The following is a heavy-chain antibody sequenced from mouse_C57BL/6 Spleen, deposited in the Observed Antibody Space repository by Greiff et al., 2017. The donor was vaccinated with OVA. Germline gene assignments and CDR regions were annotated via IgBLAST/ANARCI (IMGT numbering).Heavy chain of an antibody. Sequence: VQLQQSGPELVKPGASVKISCKASGHSFTGYYMHWVKQSHGHILDWIGYIYPYNGVTSYNQKFKGKATLTVDKSSSTAYMDLSSLTSEYSAVYYCARSPHGHYAMDYWGQGTSLTVSS. CDR1: GHSFTGYY. V-gene: IGHV1-31*01. CDR3: ARSPHGHYAMDY. J-gene: IGHJ4*01. CDR2: IYPYNGVT.